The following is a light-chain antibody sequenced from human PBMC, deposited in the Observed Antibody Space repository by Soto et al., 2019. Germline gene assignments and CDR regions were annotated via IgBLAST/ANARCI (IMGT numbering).Light chain of an antibody. V-gene: IGKV3-15*01. CDR2: GAS. J-gene: IGKJ1*01. CDR1: QSVATN. Sequence: EAVLTQSPATLSVSPGERATLSCRASQSVATNLAWYQQRPGQAPRLLIYGASKRAVGLQARFSGSGSGTEFTLSITSLQSEDFAVYYCQQYNNWPQTFGHGIKVEIK. CDR3: QQYNNWPQT.